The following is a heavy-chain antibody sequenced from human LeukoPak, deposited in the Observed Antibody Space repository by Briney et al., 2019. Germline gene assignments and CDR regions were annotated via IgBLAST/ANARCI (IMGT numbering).Heavy chain of an antibody. CDR2: LSGSGITT. CDR1: GFTFSNSA. J-gene: IGHJ4*01. Sequence: PGGSLRLSCAASGFTFSNSAMSWVRQAPGKGLEWVSTLSGSGITTYYADSVKGRFTISRDNSKNTLYLQRNSLRAEDTDVYYCAQGIYSSGWSYFDYWGHGTLVTVSS. D-gene: IGHD6-19*01. CDR3: AQGIYSSGWSYFDY. V-gene: IGHV3-23*01.